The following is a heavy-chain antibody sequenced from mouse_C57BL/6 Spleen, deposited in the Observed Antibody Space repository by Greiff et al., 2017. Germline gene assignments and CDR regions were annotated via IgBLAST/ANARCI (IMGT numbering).Heavy chain of an antibody. CDR1: GFNIKDDY. J-gene: IGHJ3*01. CDR3: TTSYYSSWFAY. CDR2: IDPENGDT. V-gene: IGHV14-4*01. D-gene: IGHD2-12*01. Sequence: VQLQQSGAELVRPGASVKLSCTASGFNIKDDYMHWVNQRPEQGLEWIGWIDPENGDTEYASKFQGKATITADTSSNTAYLQLSSLTSEDTAVYYCTTSYYSSWFAYWGQGTLVTVSA.